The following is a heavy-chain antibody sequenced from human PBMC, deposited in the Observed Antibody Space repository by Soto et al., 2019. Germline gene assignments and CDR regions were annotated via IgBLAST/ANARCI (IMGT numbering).Heavy chain of an antibody. D-gene: IGHD5-12*01. V-gene: IGHV1-69*13. CDR2: IIPIFGTA. CDR3: ASGLSGYVTDFDY. J-gene: IGHJ4*02. CDR1: GGTFSSYA. Sequence: VASVKVSCKASGGTFSSYAISWVRQAPGQGLEWMGGIIPIFGTANYAQKFQGRVTITADESTSTAYMELSSLRSEDTAVYYCASGLSGYVTDFDYWGQGTLVTVSS.